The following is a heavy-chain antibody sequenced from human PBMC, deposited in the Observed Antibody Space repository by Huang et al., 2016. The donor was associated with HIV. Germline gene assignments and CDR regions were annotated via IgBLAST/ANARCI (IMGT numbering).Heavy chain of an antibody. CDR3: TRLTMIGDGDY. CDR2: IRSKANSYAT. Sequence: EVQLVESGGGLVKPGGSLKLSCAASGFTFSGAAMHWVRQDSVKWRGGVGRIRSKANSYATAYAESLKGRFTISRDDSKNTAYLQMNSLKTEDTAVYYCTRLTMIGDGDYWGQGTLVTVSS. V-gene: IGHV3-73*01. D-gene: IGHD3-22*01. CDR1: GFTFSGAA. J-gene: IGHJ4*02.